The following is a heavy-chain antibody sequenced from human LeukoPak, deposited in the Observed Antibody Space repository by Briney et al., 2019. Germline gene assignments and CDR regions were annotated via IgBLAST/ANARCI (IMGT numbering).Heavy chain of an antibody. CDR3: AKGRTYYYDCSGYPDY. CDR2: ISWNSGSI. Sequence: PGRSLRLSCAASGFTFDDYAMHWVRQAPGKGLEWVSGISWNSGSIGYADSVKGRFTISRDNAKNSLYLQMNSLRAEDTALYYCAKGRTYYYDCSGYPDYWGQGTLVTVSS. D-gene: IGHD3-22*01. CDR1: GFTFDDYA. V-gene: IGHV3-9*01. J-gene: IGHJ4*02.